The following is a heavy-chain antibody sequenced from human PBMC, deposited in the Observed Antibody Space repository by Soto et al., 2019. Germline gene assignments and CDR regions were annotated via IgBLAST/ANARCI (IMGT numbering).Heavy chain of an antibody. V-gene: IGHV1-8*01. D-gene: IGHD3-9*01. Sequence: GASVKVSCKASGYTFISYDINWVRQATGQGLEWMGWMNPNSGNTGYAQKFQGRVTMTRNTSISTAYMELSSLRSEDTAVYYCARDYYDILTGYSDFDYWGQGTLVTVSS. J-gene: IGHJ4*02. CDR3: ARDYYDILTGYSDFDY. CDR2: MNPNSGNT. CDR1: GYTFISYD.